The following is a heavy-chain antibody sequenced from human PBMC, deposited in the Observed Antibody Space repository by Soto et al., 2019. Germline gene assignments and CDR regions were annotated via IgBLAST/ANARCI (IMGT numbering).Heavy chain of an antibody. D-gene: IGHD1-26*01. CDR2: ITISGAT. Sequence: GGSLRLSCAASGFTFTDYHMSWIRQAPGKGLEWVSYITISGATFYADSVKGRFTISRDNSKNTLYLQMNSLRAEDTAVYYCAKIWDRFFYYYYGMDVWGQGTTVTVSS. J-gene: IGHJ6*02. V-gene: IGHV3-11*04. CDR3: AKIWDRFFYYYYGMDV. CDR1: GFTFTDYH.